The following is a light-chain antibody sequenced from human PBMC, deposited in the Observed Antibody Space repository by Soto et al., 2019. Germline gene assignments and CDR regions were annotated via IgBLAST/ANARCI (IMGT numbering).Light chain of an antibody. V-gene: IGKV3-15*01. CDR3: QQYNKWPLT. J-gene: IGKJ4*01. CDR2: GSS. Sequence: EIVMTQSPATLSVSPGERATLSCRASQSVSSNLAWYQQKPGQAPRLLIYGSSTRATGVPARFSGSGSGTEFTLTINSLQSEDFAVYYRQQYNKWPLTFGGGTKVEIK. CDR1: QSVSSN.